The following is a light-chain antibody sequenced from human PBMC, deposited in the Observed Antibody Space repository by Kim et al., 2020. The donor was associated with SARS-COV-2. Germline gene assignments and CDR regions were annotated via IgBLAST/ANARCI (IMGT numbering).Light chain of an antibody. CDR2: DAS. CDR1: QSLGNW. J-gene: IGKJ4*01. Sequence: ASVWDRDTITCRASQSLGNWLAWYQQKPGKTPNLRNYDASSLESGVPSRFSGSGSATEFTLTISSLQPDDFATYYCQQYNDYPLTFGGGTKVDIK. CDR3: QQYNDYPLT. V-gene: IGKV1-5*01.